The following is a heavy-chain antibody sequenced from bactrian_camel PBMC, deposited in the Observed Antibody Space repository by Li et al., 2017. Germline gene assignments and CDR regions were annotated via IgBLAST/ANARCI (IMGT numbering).Heavy chain of an antibody. CDR1: GFAFSGFA. CDR2: INQDGSNT. D-gene: IGHD6*01. CDR3: AMNRLGSSWCLARHTADNY. Sequence: QLVESGGGLVEPGGSLRLSCVTSGFAFSGFAMGWVRQAPGKELEWVSLINQDGSNTYYADSAKGRFTISKDRAENTVYLEMSGLKPEDTDMYYCAMNRLGSSWCLARHTADNYWGQGTQVTVS. V-gene: IGHV3S40*01. J-gene: IGHJ4*01.